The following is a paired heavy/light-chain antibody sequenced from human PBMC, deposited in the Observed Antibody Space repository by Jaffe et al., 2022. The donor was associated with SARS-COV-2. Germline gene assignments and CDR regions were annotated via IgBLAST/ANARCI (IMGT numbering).Light chain of an antibody. J-gene: IGLJ2*01. Sequence: SYELTQPPSVSVSPGQTASITCSGDRLGDKYSCWYQQRPGQSPVLVIYQDDKRPSGIPERFSGSTSGNTATLTISGTQAMDEADYYCQAWDSNTLIFGGGTKLTVL. CDR3: QAWDSNTLI. CDR2: QDD. CDR1: RLGDKY. V-gene: IGLV3-1*01.
Heavy chain of an antibody. CDR1: GNTPTSYG. V-gene: IGHV1-18*01. Sequence: QVQLVQSGAEVRKPGASVKVSCKASGNTPTSYGFSWVRQAPGQGLEWMGWISVYHGNTNYAQKVQDRVTITTDTSTSTAYMELRRLTSDDTAVYYCARGDYCSSTSCLYFQYWGQGTLVTVSS. CDR3: ARGDYCSSTSCLYFQY. D-gene: IGHD2-2*01. J-gene: IGHJ1*01. CDR2: ISVYHGNT.